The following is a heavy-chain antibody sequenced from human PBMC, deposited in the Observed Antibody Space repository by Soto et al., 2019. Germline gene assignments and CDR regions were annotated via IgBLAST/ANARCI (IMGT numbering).Heavy chain of an antibody. V-gene: IGHV1-58*02. CDR2: IVVGSGNT. Sequence: ASVKVSCKASGYSFTGYYMQWVRQARGQRLEWIGWIVVGSGNTNYAQKFQERVTITRDMSTSTAYMELSSLRSEDTAVYYCAADRSNYYDFWSGYQRYYGMDVWGQGTTVTVSS. D-gene: IGHD3-3*01. CDR1: GYSFTGYY. J-gene: IGHJ6*02. CDR3: AADRSNYYDFWSGYQRYYGMDV.